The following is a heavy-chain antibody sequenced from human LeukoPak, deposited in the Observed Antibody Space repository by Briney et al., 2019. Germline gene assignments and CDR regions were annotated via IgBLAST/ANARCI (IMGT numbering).Heavy chain of an antibody. J-gene: IGHJ6*02. CDR1: GGSFSGYY. CDR3: AGVGSGAYYYYGMDV. D-gene: IGHD1-14*01. CDR2: INHSGST. Sequence: SETLSLTCAVYGGSFSGYYWSWIRQPPGKGLEWIGEINHSGSTNYNPSLKSRVTISVDTSENQFSLKLSSVTAADTAVYYCAGVGSGAYYYYGMDVWGQGTTVTVSS. V-gene: IGHV4-34*01.